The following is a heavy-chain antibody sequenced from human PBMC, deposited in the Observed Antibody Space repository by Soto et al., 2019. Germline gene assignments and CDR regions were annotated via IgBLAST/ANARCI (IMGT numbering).Heavy chain of an antibody. CDR3: AREIAAAGTGDY. J-gene: IGHJ4*02. Sequence: AWETLSLTCTVSGGSISSGDYYWSWIRQPPGKGLEWIGYIYYSGSTYYNPSLKSRVTISVDTSKNQFSLKLSSVTAADTAVYYCAREIAAAGTGDYWGQGTLVTVSS. D-gene: IGHD6-13*01. CDR1: GGSISSGDYY. V-gene: IGHV4-30-4*01. CDR2: IYYSGST.